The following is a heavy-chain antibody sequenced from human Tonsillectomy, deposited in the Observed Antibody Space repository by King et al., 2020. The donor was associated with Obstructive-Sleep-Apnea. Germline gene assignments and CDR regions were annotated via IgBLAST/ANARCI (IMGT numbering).Heavy chain of an antibody. CDR2: ISAYNGNT. CDR1: GYTFTSYG. D-gene: IGHD4-17*01. J-gene: IGHJ4*02. Sequence: QLVQSGAEVKKPGASVKVSCKASGYTFTSYGISWVRQAPGQGLEWMGWISAYNGNTNYAQKLQGRVTMTTDTSTTTAYMELRSLRSDDTAAYYCAREPAYGDYGGGYFDYWGQGNLVTVSS. V-gene: IGHV1-18*04. CDR3: AREPAYGDYGGGYFDY.